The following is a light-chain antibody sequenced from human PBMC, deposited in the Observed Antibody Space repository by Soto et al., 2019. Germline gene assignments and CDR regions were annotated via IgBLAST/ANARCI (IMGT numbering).Light chain of an antibody. Sequence: DVVMTQSPLSLPVTLGQPASISCSSSQSLVYSDGTTYLSWFQQRPGQSPRRLMYKVSSRDSGVPDRSSGSGSVTDFTLNISRVEAEDVAVYYCQQGTHWPHTFGRGTKLEIK. CDR2: KVS. CDR3: QQGTHWPHT. V-gene: IGKV2-30*01. J-gene: IGKJ2*01. CDR1: QSLVYSDGTTY.